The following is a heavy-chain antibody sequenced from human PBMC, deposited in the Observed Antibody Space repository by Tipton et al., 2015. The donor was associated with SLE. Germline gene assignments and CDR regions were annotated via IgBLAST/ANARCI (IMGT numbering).Heavy chain of an antibody. CDR2: IREDGSEN. V-gene: IGHV3-7*01. J-gene: IGHJ4*02. CDR1: GFTFSNNW. CDR3: GRDFDY. Sequence: SLRLSCAVSGFTFSNNWMAWVRQAPGKGLEWVAHIREDGSENFYVDSVRGRFAISRDNAQNSLYLHMNSLRAEDTAVYYCGRDFDYWGQGTLVTVSS.